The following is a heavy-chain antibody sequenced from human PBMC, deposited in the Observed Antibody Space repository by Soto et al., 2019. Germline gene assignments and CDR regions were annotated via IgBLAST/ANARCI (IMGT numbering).Heavy chain of an antibody. CDR3: ATKLAKDIVVVPAADNWFDP. CDR2: FDPEDGET. D-gene: IGHD2-2*01. J-gene: IGHJ5*02. V-gene: IGHV1-24*01. CDR1: GYTLTELS. Sequence: ASVKVSCKVSGYTLTELSMHWVRQAPGKGLEWMGGFDPEDGETIYTQKFQGRVTMTEDTSTDTAYVELSSLRSEDTAVYYCATKLAKDIVVVPAADNWFDPWGQGTLVTVSS.